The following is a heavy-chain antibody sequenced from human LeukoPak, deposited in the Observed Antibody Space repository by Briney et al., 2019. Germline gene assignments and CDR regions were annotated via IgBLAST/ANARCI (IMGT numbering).Heavy chain of an antibody. V-gene: IGHV4-34*01. D-gene: IGHD2-2*01. Sequence: PSETLSLTCAVYGGSFSGYYWSWIRQPPGKGLEWIGEINHSGSTNYNPSLKSRVTISVDTSKNQFSLKLSSVTAADTAVYYCARGGVVPAAKGRNWFDPWGQGTLVTFSS. CDR2: INHSGST. J-gene: IGHJ5*02. CDR3: ARGGVVPAAKGRNWFDP. CDR1: GGSFSGYY.